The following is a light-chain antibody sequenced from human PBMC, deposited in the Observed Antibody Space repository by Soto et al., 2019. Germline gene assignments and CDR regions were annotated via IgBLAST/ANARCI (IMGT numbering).Light chain of an antibody. V-gene: IGKV3-15*01. J-gene: IGKJ1*01. Sequence: IVMTQSPATLSVSPGERATLSCRASQRVSSSLAWYQQKPRQAPMLLIYDASTRATGIPARFSGSGSGTEFTLTISCLQSEDFADYYCQQYNNWRTFGQGTKVDI. CDR1: QRVSSS. CDR3: QQYNNWRT. CDR2: DAS.